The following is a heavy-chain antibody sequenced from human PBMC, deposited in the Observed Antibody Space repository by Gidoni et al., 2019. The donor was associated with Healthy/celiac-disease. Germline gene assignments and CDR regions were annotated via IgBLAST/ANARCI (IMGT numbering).Heavy chain of an antibody. V-gene: IGHV1-69*02. CDR3: ARGRGWSIDY. CDR2: IIPNLGIA. D-gene: IGHD6-19*01. CDR1: GGTFSSYT. J-gene: IGHJ4*02. Sequence: QVQLVQSGAEVKKPGSSVKVSCKASGGTFSSYTISWVRQAAGQGLEWMGRIIPNLGIANYAQKVQGRVRITADKSTSTAYMELSSLGSEDTAVYYCARGRGWSIDYWGQGTLVTVSS.